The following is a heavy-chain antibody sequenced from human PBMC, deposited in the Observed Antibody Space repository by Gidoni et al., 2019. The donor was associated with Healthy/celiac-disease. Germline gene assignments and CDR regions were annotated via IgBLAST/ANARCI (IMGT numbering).Heavy chain of an antibody. V-gene: IGHV3-48*01. CDR1: GFTFRSYS. CDR3: ARELGWYYDSSGYYSAGWFDP. J-gene: IGHJ5*02. Sequence: EVQLVESGGGLVQPGGSLRPSCAASGFTFRSYSMNWVRQAPGKGLEWVSYISSSSSTIYYADSVKGRFTISRDNAKNSLYLQMNSLRAEDTAVYYCARELGWYYDSSGYYSAGWFDPWGQGTLVTVSS. D-gene: IGHD3-22*01. CDR2: ISSSSSTI.